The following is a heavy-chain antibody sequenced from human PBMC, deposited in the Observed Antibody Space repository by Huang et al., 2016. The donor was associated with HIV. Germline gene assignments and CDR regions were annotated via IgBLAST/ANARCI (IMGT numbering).Heavy chain of an antibody. Sequence: EVQLVQSGAEVKKPGESLKISCKGSGYSFPTFWIGWVRQLPGKGLEWRGIIVPLDADTIYSPSFQGQVTISADRSASTAYLQWSSRKASDTAMYYCARHVGVYGSASSAFDYWGQGTLVTVSS. J-gene: IGHJ4*02. CDR2: IVPLDADT. CDR1: GYSFPTFW. V-gene: IGHV5-51*01. D-gene: IGHD3-10*01. CDR3: ARHVGVYGSASSAFDY.